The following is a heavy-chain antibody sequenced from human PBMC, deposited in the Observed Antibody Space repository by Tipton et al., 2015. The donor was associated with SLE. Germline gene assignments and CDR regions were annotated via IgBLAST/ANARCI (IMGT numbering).Heavy chain of an antibody. CDR3: ARHGMVNYYYYGMDV. CDR2: IYYSGNT. CDR1: GGSISSGGYY. V-gene: IGHV4-31*11. Sequence: TLSLTCAVSGGSISSGGYYWTWIRQLPGKGLEWIGYIYYSGNTYYNSSLKSRVTISVDTSKSQFSLKLRSVTAADTAVYYCARHGMVNYYYYGMDVWGQGTTVTVSS. J-gene: IGHJ6*02. D-gene: IGHD4-23*01.